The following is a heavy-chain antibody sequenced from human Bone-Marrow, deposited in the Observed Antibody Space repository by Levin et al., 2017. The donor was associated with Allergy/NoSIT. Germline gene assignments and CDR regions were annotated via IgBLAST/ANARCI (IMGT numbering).Heavy chain of an antibody. V-gene: IGHV3-30-3*01. CDR3: ARSLYYDFWSGRAAYDILTGPPLLDY. J-gene: IGHJ4*02. CDR1: GFTFSSYA. D-gene: IGHD3-3*01. CDR2: RSYDGSNK. Sequence: GESLKISCAASGFTFSSYAMHWVRQAPGKGLEWVAVRSYDGSNKYYADSVKGRFTISRDNSKNTLYLQMNSLRAEDTAVYYCARSLYYDFWSGRAAYDILTGPPLLDYWGQGTLVTVSS.